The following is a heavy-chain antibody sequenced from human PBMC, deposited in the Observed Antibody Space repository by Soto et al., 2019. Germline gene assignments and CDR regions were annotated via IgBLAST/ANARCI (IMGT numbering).Heavy chain of an antibody. J-gene: IGHJ6*02. Sequence: GESLKISCKGSGYSFTSYWISWVRQMPGKGLEWMGRIDPSDSYTNYSPSFQGHVTISADKSISTAYLQWSSLKASDTAMYYCAGPGIAVAGTTRNYCYYYGMDFWGQGTTVTV. D-gene: IGHD6-19*01. V-gene: IGHV5-10-1*01. CDR2: IDPSDSYT. CDR1: GYSFTSYW. CDR3: AGPGIAVAGTTRNYCYYYGMDF.